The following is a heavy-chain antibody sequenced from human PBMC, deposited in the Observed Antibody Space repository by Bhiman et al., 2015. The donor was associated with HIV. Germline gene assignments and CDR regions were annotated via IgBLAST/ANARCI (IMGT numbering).Heavy chain of an antibody. V-gene: IGHV3-33*01. J-gene: IGHJ3*02. CDR1: GFTFSNYG. CDR3: ARDWRANSASALDI. CDR2: IWHDASNK. D-gene: IGHD4-23*01. Sequence: VQLVESGGGVVQPGRSLRLSCAASGFTFSNYGIHWVRQAPGKGLEWVAVIWHDASNKYYADSVKGRFTISRDNSKNTLYLQMNSLRSDDTAVYYCARDWRANSASALDIWGQGTMVTVSS.